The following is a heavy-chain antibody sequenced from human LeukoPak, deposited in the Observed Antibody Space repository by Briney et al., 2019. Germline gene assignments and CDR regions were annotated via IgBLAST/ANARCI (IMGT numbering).Heavy chain of an antibody. J-gene: IGHJ4*02. D-gene: IGHD2-15*01. CDR1: GYTFTSYD. Sequence: ASVKVSCKASGYTFTSYDINWVRQATGQGLEWIGWMNPNSGSTGYAQKFQGRVTMTRNTSISTAYMELSSLRSEDTAVYYCARGNVVVAANDYWGQGTLVTVSS. CDR2: MNPNSGST. CDR3: ARGNVVVAANDY. V-gene: IGHV1-8*01.